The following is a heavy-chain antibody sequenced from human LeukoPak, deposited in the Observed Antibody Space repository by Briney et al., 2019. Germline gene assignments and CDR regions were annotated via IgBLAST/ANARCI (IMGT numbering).Heavy chain of an antibody. CDR2: ISSSGTT. CDR1: GLRFSSYG. J-gene: IGHJ4*02. V-gene: IGHV3-48*02. Sequence: GGSLRLSCAASGLRFSSYGMSWVRQAPGKGLEWTSFISSSGTTSYADSVKGRFTISRDNGKNSLYLQMNSLRDEDTAVYYCASGPLGWSDYWGQGALVTVSS. D-gene: IGHD1-26*01. CDR3: ASGPLGWSDY.